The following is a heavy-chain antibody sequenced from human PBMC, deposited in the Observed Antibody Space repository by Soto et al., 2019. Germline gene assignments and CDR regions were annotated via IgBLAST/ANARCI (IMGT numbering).Heavy chain of an antibody. CDR3: ASRTGAHQAGAFDI. J-gene: IGHJ3*02. D-gene: IGHD1-26*01. CDR1: GGSFSGYY. V-gene: IGHV4-34*01. CDR2: INHSGST. Sequence: PSETLSLTCAVYGGSFSGYYWSWIRQPPGKGLEWIGEINHSGSTNYNPSLKSRVTISVDTSKNQFSLRLSSVTAADTAVYYCASRTGAHQAGAFDIWGQGTMVTVSS.